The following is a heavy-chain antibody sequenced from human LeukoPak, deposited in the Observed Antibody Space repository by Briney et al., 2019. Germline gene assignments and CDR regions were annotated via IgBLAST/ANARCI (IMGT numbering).Heavy chain of an antibody. CDR2: ISNSDGKT. CDR3: AKATGNLGN. V-gene: IGHV3-23*01. D-gene: IGHD1-1*01. J-gene: IGHJ4*02. CDR1: GLTFSSYA. Sequence: GGSLRLSCAASGLTFSSYAMSWVRQAPGKGLEWVSTISNSDGKTYYADSVKGRFTISRDNSKNTLYVQMNSLTAEDTAIYYCAKATGNLGNWGQGTLVTVSS.